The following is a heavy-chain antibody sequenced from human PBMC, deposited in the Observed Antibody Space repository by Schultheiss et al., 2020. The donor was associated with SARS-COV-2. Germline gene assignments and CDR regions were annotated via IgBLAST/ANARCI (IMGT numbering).Heavy chain of an antibody. V-gene: IGHV4-59*08. Sequence: GSLRLSCTVSGASISSYYWSWIRQPPGKGLEWIGYIYYSGSTNYNPSLKTRVTISVDTSRNQFSLRLSSVTAADTAVYYCARLSISATGTSRYGMDVWGQGTTVTVSS. CDR3: ARLSISATGTSRYGMDV. CDR2: IYYSGST. D-gene: IGHD6-13*01. CDR1: GASISSYY. J-gene: IGHJ6*02.